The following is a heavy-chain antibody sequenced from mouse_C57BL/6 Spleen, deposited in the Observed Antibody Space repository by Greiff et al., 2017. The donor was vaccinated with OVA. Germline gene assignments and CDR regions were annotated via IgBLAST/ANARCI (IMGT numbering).Heavy chain of an antibody. V-gene: IGHV1-81*01. CDR3: ARLTGTYYFDY. Sequence: QVQLQQSGAELARPGASVKLSCKASGYTFTRYGISWVKQRTGQGLEWIGEIYPRSGNTYYNEKFKGKATLTADKSSSTAYMELRSLTSEDSAVYFCARLTGTYYFDYWGQGTTLTVSS. CDR2: IYPRSGNT. J-gene: IGHJ2*01. D-gene: IGHD4-1*01. CDR1: GYTFTRYG.